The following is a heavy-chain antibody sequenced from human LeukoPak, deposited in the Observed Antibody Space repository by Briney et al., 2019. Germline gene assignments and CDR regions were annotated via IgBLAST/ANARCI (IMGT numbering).Heavy chain of an antibody. Sequence: SETLSLTCAVYGGSFSGYYWSWIRQPPGKGLEWIGEINHSGSTNYNPSLKSRVTISVDTSKNQFSLKLSSVTAADSAVYYCARGPITMIVVARAGWFDPWGQGTLVTVSS. CDR2: INHSGST. J-gene: IGHJ5*02. CDR1: GGSFSGYY. D-gene: IGHD3-22*01. CDR3: ARGPITMIVVARAGWFDP. V-gene: IGHV4-34*01.